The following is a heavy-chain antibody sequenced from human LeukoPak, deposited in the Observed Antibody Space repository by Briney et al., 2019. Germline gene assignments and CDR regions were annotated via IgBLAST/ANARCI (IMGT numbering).Heavy chain of an antibody. D-gene: IGHD1-1*01. CDR2: IYYSGST. Sequence: SETLSLTCTVSGGSISSSSYYWGWIRQPPGKGLEWIGSIYYSGSTYYNPSLKSRVTISVDTSKNQFSLQLNSVTPEDTAVYYCARDLWTTGKVETFDYWGQGTLVTVSS. J-gene: IGHJ4*02. V-gene: IGHV4-39*02. CDR3: ARDLWTTGKVETFDY. CDR1: GGSISSSSYY.